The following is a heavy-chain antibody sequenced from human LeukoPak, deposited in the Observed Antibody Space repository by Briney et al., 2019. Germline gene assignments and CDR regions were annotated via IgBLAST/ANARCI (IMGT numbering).Heavy chain of an antibody. V-gene: IGHV1-2*06. J-gene: IGHJ4*02. Sequence: ASVTVSCTASGYTFTSYGISWVRQAPGQGLEWMGRINPNSGGTNYAQKFQGRVTMTRDTSISTAYMELSRLRSDDTAVYYCAREGDTAMVSFDYWGQGTLVTVSS. CDR2: INPNSGGT. CDR1: GYTFTSYG. D-gene: IGHD5-18*01. CDR3: AREGDTAMVSFDY.